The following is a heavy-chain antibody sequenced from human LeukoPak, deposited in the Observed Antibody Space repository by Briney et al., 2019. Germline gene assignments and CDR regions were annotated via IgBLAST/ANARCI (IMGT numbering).Heavy chain of an antibody. D-gene: IGHD3-9*01. Sequence: GGSLRLSCAASGFTFSSYSMNWVRQAPGKGLEWVSYISSSGSTIYYADSVKGRFTISRDNAKNSLYLQMNSLRAEDTAVYYCAREGYDILTGYSYWGQGTLVTVSS. CDR2: ISSSGSTI. CDR3: AREGYDILTGYSY. J-gene: IGHJ4*02. V-gene: IGHV3-48*04. CDR1: GFTFSSYS.